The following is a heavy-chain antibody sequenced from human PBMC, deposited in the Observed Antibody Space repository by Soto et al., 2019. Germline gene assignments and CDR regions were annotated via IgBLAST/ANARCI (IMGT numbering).Heavy chain of an antibody. CDR2: IRSKANSYAT. D-gene: IGHD3-9*01. Sequence: PGGSLRLSCAASGFTCSGSAMHWVRQASGKGLEWVGRIRSKANSYATAYAASVKGRFTISRDDSKNTAYLQMNSLKTEDTAVYYCTRPYDILTGGFDYWGQGTLVTVSS. CDR1: GFTCSGSA. CDR3: TRPYDILTGGFDY. J-gene: IGHJ4*02. V-gene: IGHV3-73*01.